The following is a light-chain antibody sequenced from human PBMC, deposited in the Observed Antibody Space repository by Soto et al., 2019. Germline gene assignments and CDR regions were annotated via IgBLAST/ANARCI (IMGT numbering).Light chain of an antibody. Sequence: EVVLTQSPGTLSLSPGESATLSCRASQSVYINSLAWYQHKRGRAPRLLIYGASTRATAVPDRFTGSGSGTDFALTISSLEPEDAAVYYCQQCGSSPWTFGQGTKVDIK. CDR1: QSVYINS. CDR3: QQCGSSPWT. CDR2: GAS. J-gene: IGKJ1*01. V-gene: IGKV3-20*01.